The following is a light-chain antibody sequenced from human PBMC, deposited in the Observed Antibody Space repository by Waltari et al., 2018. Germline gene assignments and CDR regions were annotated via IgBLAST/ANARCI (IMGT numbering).Light chain of an antibody. Sequence: QSALTQPASVSGSPGQSITISCTGTSSDVGSYNLVSWYQQHPGKAPKFMIYEGSKRPSGVSNRFSGSKSVNTASLTISGLQAEDEADYYCCSYAGSHTWVFGGGTKLTVL. CDR1: SSDVGSYNL. J-gene: IGLJ3*02. V-gene: IGLV2-23*01. CDR2: EGS. CDR3: CSYAGSHTWV.